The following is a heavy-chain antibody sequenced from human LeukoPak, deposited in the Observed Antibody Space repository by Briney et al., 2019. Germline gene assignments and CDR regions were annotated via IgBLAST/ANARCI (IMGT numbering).Heavy chain of an antibody. CDR2: IYYSGST. CDR1: GGSISSSSYY. CDR3: ARRVIVATIDI. Sequence: PSETLSLTCTVSGGSISSSSYYWGWIRQPPGKGLEWIGSIYYSGSTYYNPSLKSRVIVSSDTSKNQFSLMLNSVTAADTAVYYCARRVIVATIDIWGQGTLVTVSS. V-gene: IGHV4-39*07. J-gene: IGHJ4*02. D-gene: IGHD5-12*01.